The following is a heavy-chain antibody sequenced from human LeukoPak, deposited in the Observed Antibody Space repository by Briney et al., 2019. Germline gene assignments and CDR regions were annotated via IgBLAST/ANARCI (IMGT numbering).Heavy chain of an antibody. D-gene: IGHD5-18*01. CDR3: AKDRDTAMEIDY. V-gene: IGHV3-23*01. Sequence: GGSLRLSCAASGFTFSSYAMSWVRQAPGKGLEWVSALSGSGDTTYYADSVKGRFTISRDNSKNTLYLQMKSLRAEGTAVYYCAKDRDTAMEIDYWGQGTLVTVSS. CDR2: LSGSGDTT. J-gene: IGHJ4*02. CDR1: GFTFSSYA.